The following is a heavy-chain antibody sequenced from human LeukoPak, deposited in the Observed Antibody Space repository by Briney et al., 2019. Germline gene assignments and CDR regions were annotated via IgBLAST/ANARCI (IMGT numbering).Heavy chain of an antibody. CDR3: ARDNSVGDNAWWFDP. CDR2: INPKSGGT. Sequence: ASVKVSCKASGYAFNGYYIHWVRQAPGQGLEWMGWINPKSGGTNFAQKFRDRVTMTRDMSTSTDYMELSSLRSEDTAIYYCARDNSVGDNAWWFDPWGQGTLVTVSS. V-gene: IGHV1-2*02. CDR1: GYAFNGYY. J-gene: IGHJ5*02. D-gene: IGHD1-26*01.